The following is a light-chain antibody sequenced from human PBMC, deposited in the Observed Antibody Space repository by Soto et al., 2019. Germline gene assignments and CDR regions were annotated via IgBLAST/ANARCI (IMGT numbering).Light chain of an antibody. CDR3: SSYTSSNARL. J-gene: IGLJ1*01. V-gene: IGLV2-14*01. Sequence: QSVLTQPASVSGSPGQSITISCTGTSSDVGGYNYVSWYQQHPGTAPKLMIYEVSNRPSGVSNRCSGSRSGSTASLTLSGLQAEAEDDYYSSSYTSSNARLFGTRTKVTVL. CDR2: EVS. CDR1: SSDVGGYNY.